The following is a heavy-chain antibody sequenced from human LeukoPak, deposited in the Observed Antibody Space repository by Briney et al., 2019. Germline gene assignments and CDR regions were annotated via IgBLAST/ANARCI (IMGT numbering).Heavy chain of an antibody. CDR3: ASGGEWELPHYFDY. Sequence: PGGSLRLSCAASGFTFSSYWMSWVRQAPGKGLEWVANIKQDGSEKYYVDSVKGRFTISRDNAKNSLYLQMDSLRAEDTAVYYCASGGEWELPHYFDYWGQGTLVTVSS. D-gene: IGHD1-26*01. V-gene: IGHV3-7*01. CDR2: IKQDGSEK. J-gene: IGHJ4*02. CDR1: GFTFSSYW.